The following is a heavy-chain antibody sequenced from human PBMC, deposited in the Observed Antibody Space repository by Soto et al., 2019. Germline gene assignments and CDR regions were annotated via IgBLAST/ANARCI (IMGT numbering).Heavy chain of an antibody. V-gene: IGHV3-66*04. CDR2: IYSGGST. J-gene: IGHJ4*02. D-gene: IGHD5-18*01. Sequence: EVQLVESGGGLVQPGGSLRLSCAASGVTVSSNYMSWVRQAPGKGLEWVSVIYSGGSTYYADSVKGRFTISRDNSKNTWSLQMKRLRAEDRAVYYGERHGYNYGGGYFDYWGQGALVTVSS. CDR1: GVTVSSNY. CDR3: ERHGYNYGGGYFDY.